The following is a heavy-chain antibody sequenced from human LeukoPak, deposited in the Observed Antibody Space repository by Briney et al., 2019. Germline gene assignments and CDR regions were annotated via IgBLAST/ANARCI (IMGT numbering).Heavy chain of an antibody. CDR2: ISISGTGT. D-gene: IGHD6-19*01. J-gene: IGHJ4*02. CDR1: GFTFSIYA. V-gene: IGHV3-23*01. CDR3: AKSGPGYSSGWFAVYYFDY. Sequence: YPGGSLRLSCATSGFTFSIYAMSWVRQAPGKGLEWVSGISISGTGTYYADSVRGRFTISRDNSRNTLYLQMNSLRAEDTAVYYCAKSGPGYSSGWFAVYYFDYWGQGTLVTVSS.